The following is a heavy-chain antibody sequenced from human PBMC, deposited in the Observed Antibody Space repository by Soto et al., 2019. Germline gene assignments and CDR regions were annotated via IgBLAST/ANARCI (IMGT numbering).Heavy chain of an antibody. Sequence: QVQMVESGGGVVQPGRSLRLTCSASGFLFSDFGMHWVRQAPGKGLEWVAVISYDGSSQYYAESVKGRFTISRDDSDHTLHLQMTSLRPDDTAVYHCARAGYCTRGNCYNDYSYGMDVWGQGTTVTVSS. J-gene: IGHJ6*02. D-gene: IGHD2-2*02. V-gene: IGHV3-30*03. CDR2: ISYDGSSQ. CDR3: ARAGYCTRGNCYNDYSYGMDV. CDR1: GFLFSDFG.